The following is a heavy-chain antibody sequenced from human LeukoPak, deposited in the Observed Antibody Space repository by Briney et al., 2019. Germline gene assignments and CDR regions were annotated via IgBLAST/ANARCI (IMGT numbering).Heavy chain of an antibody. CDR1: GYTFTSYD. V-gene: IGHV1-8*01. Sequence: ASVKVSCKASGYTFTSYDINWVRQATGQGLEWMGWMNPNSGNTGYAQKFQGRVTKTRNTSISTAYMELSSLRSEDTAVYYCARGDGSSSWDPFDYWGQGTLVTVSS. CDR2: MNPNSGNT. D-gene: IGHD6-13*01. CDR3: ARGDGSSSWDPFDY. J-gene: IGHJ4*02.